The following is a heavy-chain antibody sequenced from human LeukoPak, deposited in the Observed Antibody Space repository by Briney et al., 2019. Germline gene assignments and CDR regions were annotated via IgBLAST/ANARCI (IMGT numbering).Heavy chain of an antibody. D-gene: IGHD3-3*01. CDR1: GFTFSSYA. CDR2: ISGSGGST. V-gene: IGHV3-23*01. CDR3: AKDIKGFGVVRYYYMDV. Sequence: QSGGSLRLSCAASGFTFSSYAMSWVRQAPGKGLEWVSAISGSGGSTYYADSVKGRFTISRDNSKNTLYLQMNSLRAEDTAVYYCAKDIKGFGVVRYYYMDVWGKGTTVTVSS. J-gene: IGHJ6*03.